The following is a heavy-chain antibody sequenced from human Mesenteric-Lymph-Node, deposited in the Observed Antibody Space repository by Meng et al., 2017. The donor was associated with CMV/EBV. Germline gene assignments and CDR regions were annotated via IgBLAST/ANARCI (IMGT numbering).Heavy chain of an antibody. Sequence: GESLKISCAASGFTFSYYYMNWIRQAPGRGLEWVSYISISGTTIYYAESVKGRFTISRDNAKNSLYLQMNTLRAEDTAVYYCARDNGYCSGTSCYDSYYYYGMDVWGQGTTVTVSS. CDR3: ARDNGYCSGTSCYDSYYYYGMDV. V-gene: IGHV3-11*01. D-gene: IGHD2-2*01. CDR1: GFTFSYYY. J-gene: IGHJ6*02. CDR2: ISISGTTI.